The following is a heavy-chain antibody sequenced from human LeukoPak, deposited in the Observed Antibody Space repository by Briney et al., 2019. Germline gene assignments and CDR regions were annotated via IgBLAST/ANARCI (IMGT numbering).Heavy chain of an antibody. CDR3: AKDRDYGDYPSAYYYYMDF. CDR1: GFTFSTYG. CDR2: IRYDGTNK. J-gene: IGHJ6*03. V-gene: IGHV3-30*02. D-gene: IGHD4-17*01. Sequence: GGSLRLSCAASGFTFSTYGIQWVSQAPGKGLEWVAFIRYDGTNKLYADSVKGRFTISRDNSNNMLYLQMNSLRAEDTAVYHCAKDRDYGDYPSAYYYYMDFWGKGTTVTVSS.